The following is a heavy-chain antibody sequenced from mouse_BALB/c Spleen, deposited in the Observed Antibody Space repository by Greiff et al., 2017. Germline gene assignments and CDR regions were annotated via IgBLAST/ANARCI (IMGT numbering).Heavy chain of an antibody. J-gene: IGHJ4*01. CDR2: IDPANGNT. CDR3: APLITTVEAMDY. D-gene: IGHD1-1*01. Sequence: VQLKESGAELVKPGASVKLSCTASGFNIKDTYMHWVKQRPEQGLEWIGRIDPANGNTKYDPKFQGKATITADTSSNTAYLQLSSLTSEDTAVYYCAPLITTVEAMDYWGQGTSVTVSS. V-gene: IGHV14-3*02. CDR1: GFNIKDTY.